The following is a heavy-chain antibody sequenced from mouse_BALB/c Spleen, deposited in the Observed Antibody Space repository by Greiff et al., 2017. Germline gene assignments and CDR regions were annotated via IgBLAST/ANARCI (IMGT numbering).Heavy chain of an antibody. Sequence: QVTLKVSGPGILQPSQTLSLTCSFSGFSLSTSGMGVSWIRQPSGKGLEWLAHIYWDDDKRYNPSLKSRLTISKDTSSNQVFLKITSVDTADTATYYCARSPYGSSPYYAMDYWGQGTSVTVSS. V-gene: IGHV8-12*01. D-gene: IGHD1-1*01. J-gene: IGHJ4*01. CDR1: GFSLSTSGMG. CDR3: ARSPYGSSPYYAMDY. CDR2: IYWDDDK.